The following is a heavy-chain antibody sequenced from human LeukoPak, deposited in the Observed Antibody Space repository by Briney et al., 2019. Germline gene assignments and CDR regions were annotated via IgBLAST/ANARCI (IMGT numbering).Heavy chain of an antibody. J-gene: IGHJ4*02. V-gene: IGHV3-48*01. CDR2: ISSSSTTT. Sequence: GGSLRLSCAASGFTFSGYSMNWDRQAPGKGLEWVSYISSSSTTTYYADSVKGRFTISRDNAKNSLYLQMNSLRAEDTAVYYCARSPPLRYCTNGVCYYFDCWGQGTLVTVSS. D-gene: IGHD2-8*01. CDR3: ARSPPLRYCTNGVCYYFDC. CDR1: GFTFSGYS.